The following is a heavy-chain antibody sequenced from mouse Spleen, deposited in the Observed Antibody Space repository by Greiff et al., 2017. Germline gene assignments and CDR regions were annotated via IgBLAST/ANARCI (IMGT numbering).Heavy chain of an antibody. CDR3: ARGGPLAY. V-gene: IGHV1-69*01. Sequence: QVQLKQPGAELVMPGASVKLSCKASGYTFTSYWMHWVKQRPGQGLEWIGEIDPSDSYTNYNQKFKGKATLTVDKSSSTAYMQLSSLTSEDSAVYYCARGGPLAYWGQGTLVTVSA. CDR2: IDPSDSYT. J-gene: IGHJ3*01. CDR1: GYTFTSYW.